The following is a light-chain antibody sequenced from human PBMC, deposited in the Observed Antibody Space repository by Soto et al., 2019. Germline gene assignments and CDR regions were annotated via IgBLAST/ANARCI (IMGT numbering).Light chain of an antibody. CDR3: SSYTRSSIPV. CDR2: DVS. V-gene: IGLV2-14*03. J-gene: IGLJ1*01. Sequence: QSALTQPASVSGSPGQSLTISCTGPSSDVGDNNYVSWYQQYPGKAPRFIIYDVSNRPSGVSNRFSGSKSGNTASLTISGLQAEDEADYYCSSYTRSSIPVFGTGTKVTVL. CDR1: SSDVGDNNY.